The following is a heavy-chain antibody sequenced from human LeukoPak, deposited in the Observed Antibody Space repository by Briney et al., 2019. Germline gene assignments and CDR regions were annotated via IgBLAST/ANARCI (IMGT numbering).Heavy chain of an antibody. CDR1: GITFSSYA. V-gene: IGHV3-21*01. Sequence: GGSLRLSCAASGITFSSYAMAWVRQAPGKGLEWVSSIASNNDYGYSADSLRGRFTISRDNAKNSLFLQMNSLRPDDTAVYYCARKSLVVGTNAFDIWGQGTMVTVSS. CDR2: IASNNDYG. J-gene: IGHJ3*02. CDR3: ARKSLVVGTNAFDI. D-gene: IGHD2-15*01.